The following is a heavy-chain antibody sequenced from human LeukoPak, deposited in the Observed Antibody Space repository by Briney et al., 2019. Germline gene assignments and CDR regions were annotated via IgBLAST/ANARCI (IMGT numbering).Heavy chain of an antibody. D-gene: IGHD3-3*01. Sequence: GGSLRLSCAASGFTFSSYAMHWVRQAPGKGLEYVSAISSNGGSTYYANSVKGRFTISRDNSKNTLYLQMGSLRAEDMAVYYCARGVPPPDYWGQGTLVTVSS. V-gene: IGHV3-64*01. CDR1: GFTFSSYA. J-gene: IGHJ4*02. CDR2: ISSNGGST. CDR3: ARGVPPPDY.